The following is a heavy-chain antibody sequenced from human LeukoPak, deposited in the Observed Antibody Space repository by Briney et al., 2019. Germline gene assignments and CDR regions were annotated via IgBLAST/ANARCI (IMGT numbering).Heavy chain of an antibody. Sequence: GGSLRLSCAASGFTFSSYAMHWVRQAPGKGLEWVAVISYDGSNKYYADSVKGRFTISRDNSKNTLYLQMNSLRAEDTAVYYCASLSSPGTLYDSTEFFDYWGQGTLVTVSS. CDR2: ISYDGSNK. V-gene: IGHV3-30*01. D-gene: IGHD3-22*01. CDR3: ASLSSPGTLYDSTEFFDY. CDR1: GFTFSSYA. J-gene: IGHJ4*02.